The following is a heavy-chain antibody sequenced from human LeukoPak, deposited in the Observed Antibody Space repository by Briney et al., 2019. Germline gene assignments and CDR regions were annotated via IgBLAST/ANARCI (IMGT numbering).Heavy chain of an antibody. J-gene: IGHJ6*02. CDR2: INSDGSTT. V-gene: IGHV3-74*01. CDR3: ARGPFYDYGLDV. CDR1: GFTFSSYW. Sequence: GGSLTLSCAASGFTFSSYWMHWVRQAPGKGLVWVSRINSDGSTTTYADSVKGRFTISRDNAKNTLCLQMNSLRADDTAVYYCARGPFYDYGLDVWGQGTTVTVFS.